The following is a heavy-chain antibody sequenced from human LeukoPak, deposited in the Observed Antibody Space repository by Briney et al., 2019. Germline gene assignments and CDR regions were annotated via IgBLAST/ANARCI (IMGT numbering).Heavy chain of an antibody. CDR2: LSGSGGNT. CDR3: AREPVSHSS. Sequence: GGSLRLSCAASGFTFSSYAMSWARQAPGKGLEWVSTLSGSGGNTYYADSVKGRVTISRDNSKNTLYLQMNSLRAEDTAVYYCAREPVSHSSWGQGTLVTVSS. CDR1: GFTFSSYA. J-gene: IGHJ4*02. D-gene: IGHD4-11*01. V-gene: IGHV3-23*01.